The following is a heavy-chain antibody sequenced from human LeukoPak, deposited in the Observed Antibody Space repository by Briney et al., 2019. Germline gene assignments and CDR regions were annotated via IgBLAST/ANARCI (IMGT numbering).Heavy chain of an antibody. CDR2: IDGISVVT. CDR1: GFTFSSYS. Sequence: PGGSLRLSCAASGFTFSSYSMNWVRQAPGKGLEWVSGIDGISVVTSYAASVKGRFTISRDNAKNSLYLQMNSLRVEDTAFYYCVRDPCSAGSCYAEGLDYWGRGTLVTVSS. CDR3: VRDPCSAGSCYAEGLDY. D-gene: IGHD2-15*01. J-gene: IGHJ4*02. V-gene: IGHV3-20*04.